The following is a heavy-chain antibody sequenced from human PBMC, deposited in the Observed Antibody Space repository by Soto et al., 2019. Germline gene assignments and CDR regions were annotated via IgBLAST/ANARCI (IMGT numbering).Heavy chain of an antibody. J-gene: IGHJ6*02. CDR1: RGTLSIYP. CDR2: IIPIHGAS. V-gene: IGHV1-69*06. CDR3: ARGTTVITWAPRDFYYYGLDV. D-gene: IGHD4-17*01. Sequence: QVQLVQSGPEVKKPGSSVKVSCKAPRGTLSIYPISWVRQAPGQGLEWMGGIIPIHGASNYTKKLKDRVSITADRSTDTAYMELRSLTSDDTAIYFCARGTTVITWAPRDFYYYGLDVWGQGTTVTVSS.